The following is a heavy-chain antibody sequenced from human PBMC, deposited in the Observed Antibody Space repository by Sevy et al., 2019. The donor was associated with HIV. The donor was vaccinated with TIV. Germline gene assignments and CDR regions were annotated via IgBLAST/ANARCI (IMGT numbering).Heavy chain of an antibody. V-gene: IGHV1-18*01. D-gene: IGHD4-17*01. CDR3: ARDTATVVKVFQH. J-gene: IGHJ1*01. CDR2: ISAYNGNT. CDR1: GYTFTSYG. Sequence: ASVKVSCKASGYTFTSYGISWVRQAPGQGLEWMGWISAYNGNTNYAQKLQGRVTMTTDTSTSTAYMELGGLRSDDTAVYYCARDTATVVKVFQHWGQGTLVTVSS.